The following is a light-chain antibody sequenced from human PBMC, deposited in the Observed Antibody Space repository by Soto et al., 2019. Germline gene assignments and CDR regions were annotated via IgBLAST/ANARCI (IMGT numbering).Light chain of an antibody. CDR3: QQYTSYPWT. Sequence: DIQMTQSPSSVSASVGDRVTITYRASQAISTWLAWYQQKPGRAPKLLIYEASRLESGVPSRISGSGSGTEFTLTISSLQPDDFATYYCQQYTSYPWTFGQGTKVDIK. J-gene: IGKJ1*01. CDR2: EAS. CDR1: QAISTW. V-gene: IGKV1-5*03.